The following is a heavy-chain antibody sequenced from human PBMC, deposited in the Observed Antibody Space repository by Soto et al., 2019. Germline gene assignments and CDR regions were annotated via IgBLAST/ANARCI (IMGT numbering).Heavy chain of an antibody. CDR2: IYDGGST. Sequence: SETLSLTCAVYGGSFSGYYWTWIRQPPGKGLEWIGYIYDGGSTSYNPSLKSRLTISVDTSKNQFSLKLKSVTAADTAVYYCARGTKYYYQGMDVWGQGTTVTVSS. V-gene: IGHV4-59*01. CDR1: GGSFSGYY. J-gene: IGHJ6*02. CDR3: ARGTKYYYQGMDV.